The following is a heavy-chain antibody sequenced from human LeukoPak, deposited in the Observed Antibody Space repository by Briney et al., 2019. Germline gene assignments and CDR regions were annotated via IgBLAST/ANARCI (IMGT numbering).Heavy chain of an antibody. CDR2: ISYDGSNK. CDR1: GFTFSSYA. V-gene: IGHV3-30*04. Sequence: GGSLRLSCAASGFTFSSYAMHWVRQAPGKGLEWVAVISYDGSNKYYADSVKGRFTISRDNSKNPLYLQMNSLRAEDTAVYYCARDRSSYCSSTNCYEFPDYWGQGTLVTVSS. J-gene: IGHJ4*02. CDR3: ARDRSSYCSSTNCYEFPDY. D-gene: IGHD2-2*01.